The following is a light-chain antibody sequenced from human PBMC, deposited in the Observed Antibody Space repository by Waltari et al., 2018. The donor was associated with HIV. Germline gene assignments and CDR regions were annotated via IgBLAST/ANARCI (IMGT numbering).Light chain of an antibody. CDR2: RDT. J-gene: IGLJ2*01. CDR1: ELANQY. CDR3: QSAAPSGTSVI. V-gene: IGLV3-25*03. Sequence: SPDLTQSPSVSVSPGQMASISCVGHELANQYVHWYQEKAGQAPVLVISRDTERPLGIPERISGSRSGSIATLTSTGVLAEDEADYYCQSAAPSGTSVIFGGGTKLTVL.